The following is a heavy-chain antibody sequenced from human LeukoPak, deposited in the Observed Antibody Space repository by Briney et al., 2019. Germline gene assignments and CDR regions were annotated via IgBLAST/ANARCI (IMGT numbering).Heavy chain of an antibody. CDR2: IYYSGST. J-gene: IGHJ6*03. CDR1: GDSISSYY. CDR3: AVSMVRGVTDYYYYYMDV. D-gene: IGHD3-10*01. Sequence: PSETLSLTCTVSGDSISSYYWSWIRQPPGKGLEWIGYIYYSGSTNYNPSLKSRVTISVDTSKNQFSLKLSSVTAADTAVYYCAVSMVRGVTDYYYYYMDVWGKGTTVTISS. V-gene: IGHV4-59*01.